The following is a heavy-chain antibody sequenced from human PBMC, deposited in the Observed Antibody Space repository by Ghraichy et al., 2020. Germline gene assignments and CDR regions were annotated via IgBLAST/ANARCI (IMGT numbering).Heavy chain of an antibody. CDR1: GGSVSSGAHY. CDR3: ARIYGHFDY. V-gene: IGHV4-61*08. J-gene: IGHJ4*02. D-gene: IGHD3-10*01. CDR2: IYYRGNT. Sequence: SQTLSLTCSVSGGSVSSGAHYWSWNRQPPGKGLEWVTFIYYRGNTNYNPSLKSRVTISLDTSKHQFSLNLRSVTAADTAVYYCARIYGHFDYWGQGTLVTVSS.